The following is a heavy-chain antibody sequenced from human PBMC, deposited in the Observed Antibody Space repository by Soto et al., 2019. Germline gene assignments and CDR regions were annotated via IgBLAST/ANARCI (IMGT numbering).Heavy chain of an antibody. CDR2: IHPSGGGS. Sequence: ASVKVSCKSSGYPFNTYYLHWVRQAPGQGLEWMGMIHPSGGGSTYAQKFLGRVTMTMDSSTSTVFMELTSLRSADTAVYYCARVGHIAVVTDSFDSWGQGTLVTVSS. D-gene: IGHD2-21*02. CDR1: GYPFNTYY. J-gene: IGHJ4*02. CDR3: ARVGHIAVVTDSFDS. V-gene: IGHV1-46*02.